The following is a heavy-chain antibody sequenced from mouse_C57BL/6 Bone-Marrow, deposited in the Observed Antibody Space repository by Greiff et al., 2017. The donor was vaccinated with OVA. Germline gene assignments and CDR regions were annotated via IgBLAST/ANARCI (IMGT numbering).Heavy chain of an antibody. CDR3: AKGTVVSYYAMDY. CDR2: IYPRDGST. J-gene: IGHJ4*01. Sequence: QVQLQQSGAELVKPGASVKLSCTASGFNIKDYYMHWVKQRPGQGLAWIGWIYPRDGSTKYNEKFKGKATLTVDTSSSTAYMELHSLTSEDSAVYFCAKGTVVSYYAMDYWGQGTSVTVSS. CDR1: GFNIKDYY. D-gene: IGHD1-1*01. V-gene: IGHV1-85*01.